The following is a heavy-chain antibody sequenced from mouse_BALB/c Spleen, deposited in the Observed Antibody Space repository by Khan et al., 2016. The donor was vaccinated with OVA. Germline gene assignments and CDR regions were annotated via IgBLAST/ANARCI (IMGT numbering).Heavy chain of an antibody. Sequence: EVELVESGGDLVKPGGSLKLSCAASGFTFSSYSMSWVRQTPDKRLEWVATISSDGDYTYYPDSVKGRFTISRDNAKNTLYLQMSSLKSEDTAMYYCASHLTGSFAYWGQGILGTVSA. D-gene: IGHD4-1*01. CDR1: GFTFSSYS. CDR2: ISSDGDYT. J-gene: IGHJ3*01. V-gene: IGHV5-6*01. CDR3: ASHLTGSFAY.